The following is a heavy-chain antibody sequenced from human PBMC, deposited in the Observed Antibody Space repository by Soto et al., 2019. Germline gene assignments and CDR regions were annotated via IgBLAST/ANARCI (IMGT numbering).Heavy chain of an antibody. V-gene: IGHV4-4*07. CDR3: VRDGTKTLRDWFDP. Sequence: QVQLQESGPGLVKPSETLSLTCTVSGASISGFDWSWIRKSAGKGLERIGRIYATGTTDYNPSLKSRVMMSVDTSKKQFSLKLRSVTAADTAVYYCVRDGTKTLRDWFDPWGQGISVTVSS. CDR2: IYATGTT. CDR1: GASISGFD. J-gene: IGHJ5*02. D-gene: IGHD1-1*01.